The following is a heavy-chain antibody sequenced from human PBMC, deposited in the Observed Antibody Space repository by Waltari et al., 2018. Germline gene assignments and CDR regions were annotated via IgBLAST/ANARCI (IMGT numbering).Heavy chain of an antibody. D-gene: IGHD3-3*01. J-gene: IGHJ4*02. CDR1: GYTFTSYY. CDR3: ARVRVSPVDFWSGPNYYFDY. V-gene: IGHV1-46*01. CDR2: INPSGGST. Sequence: QVQLVQSGAEVKKPGASVKVSCKASGYTFTSYYMHWVRQAPGQGLEWMGIINPSGGSTSYAQKFQGRVTMTRDTSTSTVYMELSSLRSEDTAVYYCARVRVSPVDFWSGPNYYFDYWGQGTLVTVSS.